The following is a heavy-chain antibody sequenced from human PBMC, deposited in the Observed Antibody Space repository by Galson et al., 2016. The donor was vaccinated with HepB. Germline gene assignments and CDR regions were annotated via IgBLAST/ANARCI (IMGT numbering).Heavy chain of an antibody. CDR3: ARVYDTTGFQYPPYYFDY. Sequence: SLRLSCAASGFTFDDYTMHWVRQAPGTGLDWVSLISWDGGSTYYADSVKGRFTISRDNAKNSLYLQMNSLRAEDTAVYYCARVYDTTGFQYPPYYFDYWGPGTLVTVSS. V-gene: IGHV3-43*01. CDR1: GFTFDDYT. J-gene: IGHJ4*02. D-gene: IGHD3-22*01. CDR2: ISWDGGST.